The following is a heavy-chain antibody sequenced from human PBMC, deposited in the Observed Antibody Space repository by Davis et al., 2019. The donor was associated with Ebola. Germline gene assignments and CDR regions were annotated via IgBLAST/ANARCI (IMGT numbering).Heavy chain of an antibody. V-gene: IGHV3-7*03. J-gene: IGHJ6*02. Sequence: GGSLRLSCAASGFTFSSYWMSWVRQAPGKGLEWVANIKQDGSEKYYVDSVKGRFTISRDNAKNSLYLQMNSLRAEDTAVYYCARDGTAARLLFYYYYGMDVWGQGTTVTVSS. CDR2: IKQDGSEK. CDR1: GFTFSSYW. CDR3: ARDGTAARLLFYYYYGMDV. D-gene: IGHD6-6*01.